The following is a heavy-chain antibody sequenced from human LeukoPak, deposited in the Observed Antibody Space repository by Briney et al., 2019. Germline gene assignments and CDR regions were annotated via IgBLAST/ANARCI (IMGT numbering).Heavy chain of an antibody. CDR1: GGTFSSYA. CDR3: ARDPDTDYYGMDV. V-gene: IGHV1-69*04. D-gene: IGHD5-18*01. CDR2: IIPILGIA. Sequence: SVKVSCKASGGTFSSYAISWVRQAPGQGLEWMGRIIPILGIANYAQKFQGRVTITADKSTSTAYMELSSLRSEDTAVYYCARDPDTDYYGMDVWGQGTTVTVSS. J-gene: IGHJ6*02.